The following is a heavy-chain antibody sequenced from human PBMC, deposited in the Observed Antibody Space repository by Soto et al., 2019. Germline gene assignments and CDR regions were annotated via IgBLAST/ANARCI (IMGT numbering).Heavy chain of an antibody. Sequence: GSLRLSCAASGFTFSSYAMSWVRQAPGKGLEWVSYISSSGSTIYYADSVKGRFTISRDNAKNSLYLQMNSLRAEDTAVYYCAREALSSSWYRDYYYYGMDVWGQGTTVTVSS. CDR1: GFTFSSYA. V-gene: IGHV3-48*04. D-gene: IGHD6-13*01. CDR3: AREALSSSWYRDYYYYGMDV. J-gene: IGHJ6*02. CDR2: ISSSGSTI.